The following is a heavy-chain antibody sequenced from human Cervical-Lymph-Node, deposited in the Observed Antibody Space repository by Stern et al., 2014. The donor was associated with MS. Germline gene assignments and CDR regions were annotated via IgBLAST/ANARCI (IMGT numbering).Heavy chain of an antibody. CDR3: AREVGPTPYNWFDP. J-gene: IGHJ5*02. Sequence: VQLLESGGGVVQPGRSLRLSCAASGFTFSSYGMHWVRQAPGKGMEWVAVIWYDGRNKYYADSVKGRFTISRDNSKNTLYLQMNSLRAEDTAVYYCAREVGPTPYNWFDPWGQGTLVTVSS. CDR2: IWYDGRNK. V-gene: IGHV3-33*01. D-gene: IGHD1-26*01. CDR1: GFTFSSYG.